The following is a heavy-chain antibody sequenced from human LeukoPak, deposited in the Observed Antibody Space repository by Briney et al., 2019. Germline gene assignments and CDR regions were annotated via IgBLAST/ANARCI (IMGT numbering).Heavy chain of an antibody. CDR1: GGSISSSSYY. J-gene: IGHJ4*02. Sequence: SETLSLTCTVSGGSISSSSYYWGWIRQPPGKGLEWIGSIYYSGSTYYNPSLKSRVTISVDTSKNQFSLKLSSVTAADTAFYYCARHLPSPELQFYFDYWGQGTLVTVSS. CDR2: IYYSGST. D-gene: IGHD5-24*01. CDR3: ARHLPSPELQFYFDY. V-gene: IGHV4-39*01.